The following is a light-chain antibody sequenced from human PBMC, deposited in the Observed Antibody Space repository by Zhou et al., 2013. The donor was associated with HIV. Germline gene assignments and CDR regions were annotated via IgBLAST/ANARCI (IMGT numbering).Light chain of an antibody. Sequence: EIVMMQSPATLSVSPGERATLSCRASQSVSSTLAWYQQKPGQAPRLLIYGASTRATGIPARFSGSGSGTEFTLTISSLQSEDFAVYYCQQYNNWPLFGGGTKVEIK. CDR1: QSVSST. V-gene: IGKV3-15*01. CDR2: GAS. CDR3: QQYNNWPL. J-gene: IGKJ4*01.